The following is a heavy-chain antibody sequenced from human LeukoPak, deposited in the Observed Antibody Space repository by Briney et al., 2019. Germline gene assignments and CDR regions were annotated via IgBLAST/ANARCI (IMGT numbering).Heavy chain of an antibody. CDR3: AREHSGYDS. D-gene: IGHD5-12*01. CDR2: IYSDGST. V-gene: IGHV3-53*01. CDR1: GFTVRSNY. Sequence: KSGGSLRLSCAASGFTVRSNYMSWVRQAPGKGLEWVSIIYSDGSTYYADSVKGRFTISRDDSKNTLSLQMNSLIAGDTAVYHCAREHSGYDSWGQGTLLTVSS. J-gene: IGHJ5*02.